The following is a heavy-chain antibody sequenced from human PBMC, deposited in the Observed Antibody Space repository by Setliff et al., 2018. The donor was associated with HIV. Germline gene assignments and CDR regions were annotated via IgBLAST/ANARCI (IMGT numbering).Heavy chain of an antibody. V-gene: IGHV3-21*01. J-gene: IGHJ4*02. CDR1: GFTFSSYS. Sequence: PGGSLRLSCAVSGFTFSSYSVNWVRQAPGKGLEWVSSITSGGYIHYADSVKGRFTISKDTAYNSLYLQMNSLRAEDTAVYYCARDEPGWYALSGGRYFDYWGQGTLVTVSS. CDR2: ITSGGYI. D-gene: IGHD6-19*01. CDR3: ARDEPGWYALSGGRYFDY.